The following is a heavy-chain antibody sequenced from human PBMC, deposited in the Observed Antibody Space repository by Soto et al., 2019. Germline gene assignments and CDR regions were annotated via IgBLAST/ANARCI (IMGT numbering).Heavy chain of an antibody. CDR2: MNPGSGDT. CDR1: GYTFTNND. CDR3: ARMESFGSLNWFDP. J-gene: IGHJ5*02. D-gene: IGHD5-18*01. V-gene: IGHV1-8*02. Sequence: ASVKGSCKASGYTFTNNDVSWVRQATGQGLEWMGWMNPGSGDTGYAQKFQGRVTMTRDISIATAYMELNSLTSEDTAIYYCARMESFGSLNWFDPWGQGTLVPVSS.